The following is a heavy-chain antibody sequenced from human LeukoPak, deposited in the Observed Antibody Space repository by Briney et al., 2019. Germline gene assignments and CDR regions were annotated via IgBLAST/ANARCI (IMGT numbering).Heavy chain of an antibody. CDR3: AGGEILTGHYTFDY. Sequence: PGGSLRLSCAASGFTFSSYGMHWVRQAPGKGLEWVAFIRYDGSNKYYADSVKGRFTISRDNSKNTLYLQMNSLRAEDTAVYYCAGGEILTGHYTFDYWGQGTLVTVSS. CDR2: IRYDGSNK. CDR1: GFTFSSYG. D-gene: IGHD3-9*01. V-gene: IGHV3-30*02. J-gene: IGHJ4*02.